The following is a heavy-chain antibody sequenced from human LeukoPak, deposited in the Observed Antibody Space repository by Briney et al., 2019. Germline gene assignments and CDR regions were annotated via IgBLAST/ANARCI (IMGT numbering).Heavy chain of an antibody. CDR1: GYTFSDCY. Sequence: ASVKVSCKASGYTFSDCYIHWVRQAPGQGLEYVGWITPKSGDTYSPQRFQGRVTMTRDASISTAYMELSSLRSDDTAVYFCARVRLADERAWAYWGQGTLVTVSS. J-gene: IGHJ4*02. CDR2: ITPKSGDT. CDR3: ARVRLADERAWAY. V-gene: IGHV1-2*02. D-gene: IGHD3-3*02.